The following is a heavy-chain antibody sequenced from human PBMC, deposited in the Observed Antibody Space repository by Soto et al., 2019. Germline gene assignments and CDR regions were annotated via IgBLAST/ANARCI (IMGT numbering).Heavy chain of an antibody. J-gene: IGHJ4*02. Sequence: GGSLRLSCAASGFTFNDYAMHWVRQVPGKGLEWVSGISWNSGNIGYADSVKGRFTISRDNAKNSLYLQMNRLRVEDTALYYCSKDLGLGYNPGLGSDSWGQGTVVTVYS. CDR3: SKDLGLGYNPGLGSDS. D-gene: IGHD5-18*01. V-gene: IGHV3-9*01. CDR1: GFTFNDYA. CDR2: ISWNSGNI.